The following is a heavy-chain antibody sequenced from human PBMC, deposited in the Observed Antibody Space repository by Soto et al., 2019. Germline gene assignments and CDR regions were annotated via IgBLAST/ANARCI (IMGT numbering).Heavy chain of an antibody. J-gene: IGHJ4*02. Sequence: PXESLTISFTGSGYSFTSYWNGLVRQMPGKGLEWMGIIYPGDSDTRYSPSFQGKVTISADKSISTAYLQWSSLKASDTAMYYCARELLLPDYYDSSGYDYWGQGTLVTVYS. V-gene: IGHV5-51*01. CDR3: ARELLLPDYYDSSGYDY. CDR1: GYSFTSYW. D-gene: IGHD3-22*01. CDR2: IYPGDSDT.